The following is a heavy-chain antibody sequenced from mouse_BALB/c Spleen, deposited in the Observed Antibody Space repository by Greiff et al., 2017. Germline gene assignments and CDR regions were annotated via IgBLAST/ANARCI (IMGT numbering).Heavy chain of an antibody. CDR1: GYTFTSYW. J-gene: IGHJ2*01. CDR2: IYPGSGST. V-gene: IGHV1S22*01. CDR3: TRGDYRYAFDY. Sequence: LQQPGSELVRPGASVKLSCKASGYTFTSYWMHWVKQRPGQGLEWIGNIYPGSGSTNYDEKFKSKATLTVDTSSSTAYMQLSSLTSEDSAVYYCTRGDYRYAFDYWGQGTTLTVSS. D-gene: IGHD2-14*01.